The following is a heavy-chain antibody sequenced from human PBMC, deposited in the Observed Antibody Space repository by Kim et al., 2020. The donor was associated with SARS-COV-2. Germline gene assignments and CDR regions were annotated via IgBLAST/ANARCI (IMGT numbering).Heavy chain of an antibody. CDR2: INHSGST. J-gene: IGHJ3*02. D-gene: IGHD3-3*01. V-gene: IGHV4-34*01. CDR3: AGQYYDFWSGPVAFDI. Sequence: SETLSLTCAVYGGSFSGYYWSWIRQPPGKGLEWIGEINHSGSTNYNPSLKSRVTISVDTPKNQFSLKRSSVTVADTAVYYCAGQYYDFWSGPVAFDIWG. CDR1: GGSFSGYY.